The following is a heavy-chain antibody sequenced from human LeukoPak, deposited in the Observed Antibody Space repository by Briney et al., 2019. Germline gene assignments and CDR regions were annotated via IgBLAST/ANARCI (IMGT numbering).Heavy chain of an antibody. V-gene: IGHV3-30*03. Sequence: GSLRLSCAPSGFTFSRHGMHWVRQAPGKGLEWVAIISNDGSRKYYAHSVEGRFTISRDNSKNTLYLQMDSLRAEDTAVYYCARDRAWNYFDYWGQGTLVTVSS. J-gene: IGHJ4*02. D-gene: IGHD3-3*01. CDR3: ARDRAWNYFDY. CDR2: ISNDGSRK. CDR1: GFTFSRHG.